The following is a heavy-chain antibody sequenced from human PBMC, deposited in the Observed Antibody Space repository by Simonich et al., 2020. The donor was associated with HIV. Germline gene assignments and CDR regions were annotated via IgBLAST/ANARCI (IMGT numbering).Heavy chain of an antibody. CDR3: ARGRSPPRTGVLDS. Sequence: QVQLQQWGAGLLKPSETLSLTCAVYGGSFNGYYWSWIRQAPERGLQWIGEFNHSGITKYNPSLKCRVTISVDTSKNQFSLKMRSLIAADTAVYYCARGRSPPRTGVLDSWGQGTQVIVSS. J-gene: IGHJ4*02. V-gene: IGHV4-34*01. CDR1: GGSFNGYY. D-gene: IGHD7-27*01. CDR2: FNHSGIT.